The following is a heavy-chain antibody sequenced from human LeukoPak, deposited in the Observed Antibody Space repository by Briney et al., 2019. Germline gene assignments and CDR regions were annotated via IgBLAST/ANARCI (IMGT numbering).Heavy chain of an antibody. CDR3: VKDRFSTSPSYFDY. CDR2: ISYDGSNK. V-gene: IGHV3-30*18. Sequence: GGSLRLSCAASGFTFSSYGMHWVRQAPGKGLEWVAVISYDGSNKYYADSVKGRFTISRDNSKNTLYLQMNSLRAEDTAVYYCVKDRFSTSPSYFDYWGQGTLVAVSS. D-gene: IGHD2-2*01. CDR1: GFTFSSYG. J-gene: IGHJ4*02.